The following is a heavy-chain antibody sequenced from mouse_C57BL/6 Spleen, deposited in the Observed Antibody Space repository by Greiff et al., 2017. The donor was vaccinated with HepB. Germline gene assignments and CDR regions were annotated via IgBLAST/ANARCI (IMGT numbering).Heavy chain of an antibody. V-gene: IGHV1-64*01. CDR3: ARREDYCSVAY. CDR1: GYTFTSYW. Sequence: VQLQQPGAELVKPGASVKLSCKASGYTFTSYWMHWVKQRPGQGLEWIGMIHPNSGSTNYNEKFKSKATLTVDKSSSTAYMQLSSLTSEDSAVYYCARREDYCSVAYWGQGTLVTVSA. J-gene: IGHJ3*01. D-gene: IGHD1-1*01. CDR2: IHPNSGST.